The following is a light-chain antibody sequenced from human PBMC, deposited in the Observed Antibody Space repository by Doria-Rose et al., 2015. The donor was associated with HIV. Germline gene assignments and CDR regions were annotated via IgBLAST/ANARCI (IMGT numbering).Light chain of an antibody. CDR2: DAS. Sequence: EIVLTQSPATLSLSPGEGATLSCRASQSVSSNLAWYQQKPGQAPRLLIYDASNRATGIPARFSGSGSGTDFTLTISGLEPEDFAVYFCQQRSNWPPIFTFGPGTKVDI. CDR1: QSVSSN. V-gene: IGKV3-11*01. J-gene: IGKJ3*01. CDR3: QQRSNWPPIFT.